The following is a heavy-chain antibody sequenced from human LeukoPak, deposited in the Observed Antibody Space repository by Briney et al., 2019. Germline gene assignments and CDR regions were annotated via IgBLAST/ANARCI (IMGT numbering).Heavy chain of an antibody. Sequence: GGSLRLSCAASGFTFSNHGMNWVRQAPGKGLEWLSGVSPPGGGTYYADSVKGRFTISRDDSKNTLSLQMNSLRAEDTAVYYCARDRLHYVEYEKTFDYWGQGTLVTVSS. CDR1: GFTFSNHG. D-gene: IGHD4-17*01. CDR2: VSPPGGGT. J-gene: IGHJ4*02. V-gene: IGHV3-23*01. CDR3: ARDRLHYVEYEKTFDY.